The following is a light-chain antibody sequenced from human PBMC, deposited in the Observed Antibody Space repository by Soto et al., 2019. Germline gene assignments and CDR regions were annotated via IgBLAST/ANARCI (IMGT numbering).Light chain of an antibody. CDR3: ATWDASLDGMV. CDR1: SSNIGSNT. V-gene: IGLV1-44*01. CDR2: RNN. Sequence: QSVLTQPPSASGTPGQRVTISCSGSSSNIGSNTVNWYHQLPGTAPKLLIYRNNQRPSGVPDRVSVSKSGTSASLTISGLQSEDEADYYCATWDASLDGMVFGGGTKLTVL. J-gene: IGLJ2*01.